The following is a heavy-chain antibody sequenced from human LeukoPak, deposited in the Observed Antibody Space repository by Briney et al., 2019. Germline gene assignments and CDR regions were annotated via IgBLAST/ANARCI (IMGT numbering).Heavy chain of an antibody. CDR2: IYPGDSDT. V-gene: IGHV5-51*01. CDR3: ARHEDLSSPFDY. D-gene: IGHD2-2*01. Sequence: GESLKISCQVSGYIFTTYWIAWVRQMPGKGLEWTGIIYPGDSDTRYTPSFMGQVTISADKSINTAYLQWSSLEASDTAIYFCARHEDLSSPFDYWGQGTLVTVSS. J-gene: IGHJ4*02. CDR1: GYIFTTYW.